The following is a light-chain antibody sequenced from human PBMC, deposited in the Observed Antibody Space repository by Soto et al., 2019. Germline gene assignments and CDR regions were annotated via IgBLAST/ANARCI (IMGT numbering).Light chain of an antibody. V-gene: IGKV3-20*01. CDR3: QHYIASQCTCGHWT. J-gene: IGKJ1*01. Sequence: IVLTQSPGTVSLSPGERATLSCRASQTGSSKYLAWYKQKPGQAPRLLIYRTSTRATGVPDRFSGSGSGTDVPLTVNRLEPEDSAIYFCQHYIASQCTCGHWTLGQGTKVEIK. CDR2: RTS. CDR1: QTGSSKY.